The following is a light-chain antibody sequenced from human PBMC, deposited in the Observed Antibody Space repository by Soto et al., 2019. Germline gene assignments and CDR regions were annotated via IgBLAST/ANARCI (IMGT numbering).Light chain of an antibody. CDR3: AAWDDSLKAV. CDR2: RDN. CDR1: SSNIGINY. V-gene: IGLV1-47*01. Sequence: QSVLTQPPSVSGTPGQRVTISCSGNSSNIGINYVYWYQHLPGTAPKLLIYRDNQRPSGVPDRFSGSKSGTSASLAISGLRSEDEADYYCAAWDDSLKAVFGGGTQLTVL. J-gene: IGLJ7*01.